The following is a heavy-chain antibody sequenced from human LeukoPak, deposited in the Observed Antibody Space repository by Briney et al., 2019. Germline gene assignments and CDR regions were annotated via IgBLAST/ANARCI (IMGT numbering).Heavy chain of an antibody. V-gene: IGHV3-23*01. CDR2: ISGSGGST. Sequence: PGGSLRLSCAASGFTFSSYAMSWVRQAPGKGPEWVSAISGSGGSTYYADSVKGRFTISRDNSKNTLYLQMNSLRAEDTAVYYCAKDGGGIVVVPAAIQGFFFDIWGQGTMVTVSS. CDR3: AKDGGGIVVVPAAIQGFFFDI. J-gene: IGHJ3*02. CDR1: GFTFSSYA. D-gene: IGHD2-2*02.